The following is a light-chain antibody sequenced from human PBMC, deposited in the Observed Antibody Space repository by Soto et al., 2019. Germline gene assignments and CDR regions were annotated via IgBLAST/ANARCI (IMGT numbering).Light chain of an antibody. V-gene: IGKV1-33*01. CDR2: DAS. J-gene: IGKJ5*01. Sequence: DIQMTQSPSSLSASVVDRFTITFLASQGIRNDLGWYQQKPGKAPKLLIYDASNLETGVPSRFSGSGSGTDFTFTISSLQPEDIATYYCQQYDNLPITFGQGTRLEIK. CDR3: QQYDNLPIT. CDR1: QGIRND.